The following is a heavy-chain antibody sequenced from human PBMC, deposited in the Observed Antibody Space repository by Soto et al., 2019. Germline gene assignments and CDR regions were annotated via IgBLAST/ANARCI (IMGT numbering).Heavy chain of an antibody. J-gene: IGHJ4*02. V-gene: IGHV3-7*01. CDR3: ARDLTAGDTY. CDR1: EFTFNTYW. D-gene: IGHD7-27*01. Sequence: GGSLRLSCLASEFTFNTYWMNWVRQAPGRGLEWVANIKDDGSEKNYVDSVKGRFTISRDNAKNTLYLQMNSLRADDTAVYYCARDLTAGDTYWGQGTLVTVSS. CDR2: IKDDGSEK.